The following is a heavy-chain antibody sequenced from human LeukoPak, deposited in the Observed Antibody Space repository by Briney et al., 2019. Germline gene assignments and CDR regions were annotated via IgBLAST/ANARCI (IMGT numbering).Heavy chain of an antibody. CDR3: ARDLNPYLPMWVPLSFGFDY. V-gene: IGHV4-39*07. D-gene: IGHD3-16*01. CDR1: GGSISSSSYY. J-gene: IGHJ4*02. Sequence: PSETLSLTCTVSGGSISSSSYYWGWIRQPPGKGLEWIGSIYYSGSTYYNPSLKSRVTISVDTSKNQFSLKLSSVTAADTAVYYCARDLNPYLPMWVPLSFGFDYWGQGTLVTVSS. CDR2: IYYSGST.